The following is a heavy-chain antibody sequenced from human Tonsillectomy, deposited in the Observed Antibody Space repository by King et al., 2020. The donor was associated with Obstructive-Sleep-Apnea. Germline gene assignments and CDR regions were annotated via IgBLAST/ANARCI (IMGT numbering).Heavy chain of an antibody. Sequence: QLVQSGGGLVKPGGSLRLSCAASGFRFSDYYMSWIRQAPGKGLEWLSYISSSGSYTTDADSVKGRFTISRDNAKNSLYLQMSSLRVEDTAVYYCARVGSSSGLDYWGQGTLVTVSS. CDR2: ISSSGSYT. CDR1: GFRFSDYY. V-gene: IGHV3-11*06. D-gene: IGHD2-8*02. CDR3: ARVGSSSGLDY. J-gene: IGHJ4*02.